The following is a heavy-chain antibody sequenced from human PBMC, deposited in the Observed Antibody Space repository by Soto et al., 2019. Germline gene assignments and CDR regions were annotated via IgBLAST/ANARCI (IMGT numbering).Heavy chain of an antibody. CDR2: IKQDGSEK. J-gene: IGHJ4*02. CDR1: GFTFSSYW. CDR3: ARTGHNSTYYDFWSGYYPIDY. V-gene: IGHV3-7*01. D-gene: IGHD3-3*01. Sequence: QTGGSLRLSCAASGFTFSSYWMSWVRQAPGKGLEWVANIKQDGSEKYYVDSVKGRFTISRDNSKNTLYLQMNSLRAEDTAVYYCARTGHNSTYYDFWSGYYPIDYWGQGTLVTVSS.